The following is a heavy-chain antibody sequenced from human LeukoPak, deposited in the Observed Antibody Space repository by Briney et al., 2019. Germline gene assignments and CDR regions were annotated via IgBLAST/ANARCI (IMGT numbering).Heavy chain of an antibody. CDR3: AKQEWLRLREHYYYYMDV. CDR2: INTDGSST. CDR1: GFTFSSYW. Sequence: HPGGSLRLSCAASGFTFSSYWMHWVRQVPGKGLVWVSRINTDGSSTNYADPVKGRFTISRDNSKNTLYLQMNSLRAEDTAVYYCAKQEWLRLREHYYYYMDVWGKGTTVTVSS. D-gene: IGHD5-12*01. V-gene: IGHV3-74*01. J-gene: IGHJ6*03.